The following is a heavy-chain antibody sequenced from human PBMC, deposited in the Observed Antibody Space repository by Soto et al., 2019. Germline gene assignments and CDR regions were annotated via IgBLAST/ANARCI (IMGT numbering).Heavy chain of an antibody. Sequence: SVTLPLTCTVSGGTISHYDCNWIRQAPGKGMEWLGYIFYNGSTHYNPSLTSRVTISVDMSKNRLSLTLTSVTAADTAVYYCARFSYPWGKGTLVTVSP. CDR3: ARFSYP. CDR2: IFYNGST. V-gene: IGHV4-59*01. J-gene: IGHJ5*02. CDR1: GGTISHYD.